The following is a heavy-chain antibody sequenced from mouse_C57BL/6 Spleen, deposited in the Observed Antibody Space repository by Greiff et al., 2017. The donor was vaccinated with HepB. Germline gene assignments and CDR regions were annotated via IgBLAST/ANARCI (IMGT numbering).Heavy chain of an antibody. J-gene: IGHJ4*01. CDR1: GYTFTSYW. CDR2: IDPSDSYT. CDR3: ARRGITTVVEDAMDY. D-gene: IGHD1-1*01. V-gene: IGHV1-50*01. Sequence: VQLQQPGAELVKPGASVKLSCKASGYTFTSYWMQWVKQRPGQGLAWIGEIDPSDSYTNYNQKFKGKATLTVDTSSSTAYMQLSSLTSEDSAVYYCARRGITTVVEDAMDYWGQGTSVTVSS.